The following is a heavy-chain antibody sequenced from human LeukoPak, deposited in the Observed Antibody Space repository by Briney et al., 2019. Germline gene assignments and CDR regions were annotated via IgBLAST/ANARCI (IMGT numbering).Heavy chain of an antibody. CDR2: IYYSGST. D-gene: IGHD3-10*01. V-gene: IGHV4-39*01. J-gene: IGHJ4*02. CDR1: GGSISSSSYY. CDR3: ARLGYGSGSTFGY. Sequence: SETLSLTCTVSGGSISSSSYYWGWIRQPPGKGLEWIGSIYYSGSTYYNPSLKSRVTISVDTSENQFSLKLSSVTAADTAVYYCARLGYGSGSTFGYWGRGTLVTVSS.